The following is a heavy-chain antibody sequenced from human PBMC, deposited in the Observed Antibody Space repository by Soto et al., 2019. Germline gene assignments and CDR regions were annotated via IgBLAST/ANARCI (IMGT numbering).Heavy chain of an antibody. Sequence: QVQLQESGPGLVKPSETLSLTCTVSGGSISSYYWSWIRQPPGKGLEWIGYIYYSGSTNYNPSLKSRVTISVDTSNNQFSLKLRSVTAADTAVYYCARGYSVYYDGRGSPAFDYWGQGTVVTVSS. V-gene: IGHV4-59*01. D-gene: IGHD3-22*01. J-gene: IGHJ4*02. CDR1: GGSISSYY. CDR2: IYYSGST. CDR3: ARGYSVYYDGRGSPAFDY.